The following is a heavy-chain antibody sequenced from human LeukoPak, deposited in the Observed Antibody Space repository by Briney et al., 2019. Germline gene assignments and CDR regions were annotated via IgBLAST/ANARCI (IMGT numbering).Heavy chain of an antibody. Sequence: GGSLRLSCAASGFTFSSYGMHWVRQAPGKGLEWVGRIKSKTDGGTTDYAAPVKGRFTISRDDSKNTLYLQMNSLKTEDTAVYYCTTDPDYVWGSYRSTVLEFDYWGQGTLVTVSS. CDR3: TTDPDYVWGSYRSTVLEFDY. J-gene: IGHJ4*02. CDR2: IKSKTDGGTT. CDR1: GFTFSSYG. D-gene: IGHD3-16*02. V-gene: IGHV3-15*01.